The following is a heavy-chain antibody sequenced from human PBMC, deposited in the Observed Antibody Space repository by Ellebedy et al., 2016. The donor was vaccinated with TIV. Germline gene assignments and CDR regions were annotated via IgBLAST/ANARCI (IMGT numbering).Heavy chain of an antibody. V-gene: IGHV1-46*01. J-gene: IGHJ4*02. CDR3: ARADEGDPLDY. CDR1: RYSFGSYY. CDR2: IDPRGGRI. Sequence: AASVKVSCKASRYSFGSYYLHWVRQDPGQGLEWMGIIDPRGGRIDYAQKFKDRVITSRDKSTNTVYMELSSLRSEDTAIYYCARADEGDPLDYWGQGTLVTVSS. D-gene: IGHD3-10*01.